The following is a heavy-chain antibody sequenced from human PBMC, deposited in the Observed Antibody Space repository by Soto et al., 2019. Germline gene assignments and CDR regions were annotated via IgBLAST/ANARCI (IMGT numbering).Heavy chain of an antibody. D-gene: IGHD2-21*01. CDR3: ARLQAAYSITTYNWFDP. Sequence: QLHLQESGPGLVKPSETLSLTCNVSGGSITSSSYYWGWISQPPGQGLEWIGDIYYTRTTHYNPSRNSRVTISVDTSKNQFSLTLSSVTAAHTSVYYCARLQAAYSITTYNWFDPWGQGIQVTVSS. CDR1: GGSITSSSYY. V-gene: IGHV4-39*01. CDR2: IYYTRTT. J-gene: IGHJ5*02.